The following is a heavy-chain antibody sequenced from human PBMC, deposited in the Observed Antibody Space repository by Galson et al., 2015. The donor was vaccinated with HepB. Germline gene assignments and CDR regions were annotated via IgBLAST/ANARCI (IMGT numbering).Heavy chain of an antibody. D-gene: IGHD2-2*01. Sequence: PALVKPTQTLTLTCTFSGFSLSTSGVGVGWIRQPPGKALEWLALIYWDDDKRYSPSLKSRLTITKDTSKNQVVLTMTNMDPVDTATYYCAHQVYCSSTSCWYYFDYWGQGTLVTVSS. CDR2: IYWDDDK. V-gene: IGHV2-5*02. CDR1: GFSLSTSGVG. J-gene: IGHJ4*02. CDR3: AHQVYCSSTSCWYYFDY.